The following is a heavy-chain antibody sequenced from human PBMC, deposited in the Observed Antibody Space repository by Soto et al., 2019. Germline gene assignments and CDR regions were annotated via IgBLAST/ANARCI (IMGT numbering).Heavy chain of an antibody. D-gene: IGHD3-22*01. Sequence: PWESLKISCKGSGYSFTSYWIGWVRQMPGKGLEWMGIIYPGDSDSRYSPSFQGQVTISADKSISTAYLQWSSLKASDTAMYYCATQRDSSDYFDYWGQATLVTVSS. J-gene: IGHJ4*02. CDR1: GYSFTSYW. CDR3: ATQRDSSDYFDY. CDR2: IYPGDSDS. V-gene: IGHV5-51*01.